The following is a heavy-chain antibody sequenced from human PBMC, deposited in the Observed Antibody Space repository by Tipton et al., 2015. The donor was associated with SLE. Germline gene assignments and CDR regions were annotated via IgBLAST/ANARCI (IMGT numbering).Heavy chain of an antibody. CDR2: IYPSGST. CDR1: GHSISRSNYY. D-gene: IGHD6-19*01. V-gene: IGHV4-61*05. CDR3: ARQRREQWLVWDFDC. J-gene: IGHJ4*02. Sequence: TLSLTCSVSGHSISRSNYYWGWIRQSPGKGLEWIGFIYPSGSTNSNPSLRSRVTVSIDTSKNQFTLKLSSVTAADTAVYYCARQRREQWLVWDFDCGGQGTLVTVSS.